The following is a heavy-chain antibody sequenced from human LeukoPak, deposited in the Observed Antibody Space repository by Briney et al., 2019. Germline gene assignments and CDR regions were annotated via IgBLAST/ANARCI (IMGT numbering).Heavy chain of an antibody. CDR2: INHSGST. V-gene: IGHV4-34*01. Sequence: KSSETLSLTCAVYGGSFSGYYWSWIRQPPGKGLEWIGEINHSGSTNYNPSLKSRVTISVDTSKNQFSLELSSVTAADTAVYYCARWEIITIFGIDYWGQGTLVTVSS. CDR1: GGSFSGYY. J-gene: IGHJ4*02. CDR3: ARWEIITIFGIDY. D-gene: IGHD3-3*01.